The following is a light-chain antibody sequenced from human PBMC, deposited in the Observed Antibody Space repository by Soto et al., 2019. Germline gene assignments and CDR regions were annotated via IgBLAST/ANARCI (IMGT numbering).Light chain of an antibody. CDR1: SSDVGAYKF. CDR2: EVS. J-gene: IGLJ3*02. Sequence: QSALTQPASVSGSPGQSITIFCSGTSSDVGAYKFVSWYRHHPGKAPQVMIYEVSNRPSGVSNRFSGSKSGNTASLTISGLQPEDEGDYYCTSFTTTNIWVFGGGTKVTVL. V-gene: IGLV2-14*01. CDR3: TSFTTTNIWV.